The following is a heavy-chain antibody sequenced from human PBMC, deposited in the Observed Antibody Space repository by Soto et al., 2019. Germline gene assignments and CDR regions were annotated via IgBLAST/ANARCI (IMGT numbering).Heavy chain of an antibody. V-gene: IGHV1-3*01. CDR1: GYTFTSYA. Sequence: ASVKVSCKASGYTFTSYAMHWVRQAPGQRLEWMGWINAGNGNTKYSQKFQGRVTITRDTSASTAYMELSSLRSEDTAVYYCARPSTIFGFYYYYGMDVWGQGTTVTVSS. CDR3: ARPSTIFGFYYYYGMDV. CDR2: INAGNGNT. D-gene: IGHD3-3*01. J-gene: IGHJ6*02.